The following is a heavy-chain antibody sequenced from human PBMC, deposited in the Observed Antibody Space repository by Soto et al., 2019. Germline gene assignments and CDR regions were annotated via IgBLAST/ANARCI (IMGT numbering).Heavy chain of an antibody. CDR1: GFTFSSYW. D-gene: IGHD6-6*01. CDR3: AREDSYSSSSVGPYYFDY. Sequence: EVQLVESGGGLVQPGGSLRLSCAASGFTFSSYWMHWVRQAPGKGLVWVSRINSDGSSTSYADSVKGRFTISRDNAKNTLYLQMNSLRAEDTAVYYCAREDSYSSSSVGPYYFDYWGQGTLVTVSS. V-gene: IGHV3-74*01. CDR2: INSDGSST. J-gene: IGHJ4*02.